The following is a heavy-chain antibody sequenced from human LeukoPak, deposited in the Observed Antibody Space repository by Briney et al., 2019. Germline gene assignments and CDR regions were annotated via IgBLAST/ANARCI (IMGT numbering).Heavy chain of an antibody. CDR2: IGPTGSDT. Sequence: GGSLRLSCAASGFKFGDHYMTWIRRAPGKGLEYISYIGPTGSDTKYADSVKGRFTISRDNAKSSLYLQMNSLRAEDTAVYYCARTARWPDFWGQGTLVTVSS. J-gene: IGHJ4*02. V-gene: IGHV3-11*03. D-gene: IGHD2-21*02. CDR3: ARTARWPDF. CDR1: GFKFGDHY.